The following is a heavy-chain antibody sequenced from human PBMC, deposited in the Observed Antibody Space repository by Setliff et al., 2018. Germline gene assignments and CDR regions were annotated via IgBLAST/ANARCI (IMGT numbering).Heavy chain of an antibody. V-gene: IGHV4-39*07. J-gene: IGHJ4*02. CDR3: ARDMGQPYYFES. CDR2: SNHGGST. CDR1: GDSISSGYYY. D-gene: IGHD1-1*01. Sequence: SETLSLTCTVSGDSISSGYYYWAWIRQTPGKGLEWIGESNHGGSTSYHPSLKSRLTMSVDTSKNQFSLKLTSVTAADTAVYYCARDMGQPYYFESWGLGTLVTVSS.